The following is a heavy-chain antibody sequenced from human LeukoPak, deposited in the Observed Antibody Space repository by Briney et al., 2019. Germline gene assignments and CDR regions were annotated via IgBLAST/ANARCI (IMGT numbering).Heavy chain of an antibody. CDR3: ARVKRSDDYGDPKVLFDY. V-gene: IGHV3-23*01. J-gene: IGHJ4*02. CDR1: GFTFSIHA. CDR2: ISGTGDNT. Sequence: GGSLRLSCAASGFTFSIHAMGWVRQAPGKGLQWVSSISGTGDNTYYADSVKGRFTISRDNSKNTLYLQMNSLRAEDTAVYYCARVKRSDDYGDPKVLFDYWGQGTLVTVSS. D-gene: IGHD4-17*01.